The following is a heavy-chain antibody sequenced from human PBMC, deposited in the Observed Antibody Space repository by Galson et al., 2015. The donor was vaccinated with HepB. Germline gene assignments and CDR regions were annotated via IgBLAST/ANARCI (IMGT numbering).Heavy chain of an antibody. CDR2: IAHDGINK. J-gene: IGHJ5*02. V-gene: IGHV3-30-3*01. CDR1: GFTFSSYA. Sequence: SLRLSCAASGFTFSSYAMHWVRHTPGKGLEWVAFIAHDGINKFYPDSVKGRFSVSRDYSNNTLYLQMNSVRDEDTGIYYCVRDLCSSCNYFDTWGQGTLVTVSS. D-gene: IGHD6-13*01. CDR3: VRDLCSSCNYFDT.